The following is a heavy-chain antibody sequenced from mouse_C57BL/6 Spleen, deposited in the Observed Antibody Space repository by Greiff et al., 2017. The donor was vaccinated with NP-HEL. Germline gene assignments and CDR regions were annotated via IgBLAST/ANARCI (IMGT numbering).Heavy chain of an antibody. V-gene: IGHV1-69*01. CDR1: GYTFTSYW. CDR3: ARWTAQAPYAMDY. J-gene: IGHJ4*01. D-gene: IGHD3-2*02. Sequence: VQLQQPGAELVMPGASVKLSRKASGYTFTSYWMHWVKQRPGQGLEWIGEIDPSDSYTNYNQKFKGKSTLTVDKSSSTAYMQLSSLTSEDSAVYYCARWTAQAPYAMDYWGQGTSVTVSS. CDR2: IDPSDSYT.